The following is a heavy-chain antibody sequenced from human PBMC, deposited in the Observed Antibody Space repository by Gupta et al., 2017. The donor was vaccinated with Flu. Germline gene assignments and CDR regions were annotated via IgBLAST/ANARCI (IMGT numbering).Heavy chain of an antibody. CDR1: GFTFSNAW. Sequence: EVQLVESGGGLVKPGGSLRLSCAASGFTFSNAWMNWVRQAPGKGLEWVGRLKSKTDGGTTDYAAPVKGRFIMSRDDSKNTLYLQMNSLKTEDTAVYYCTTDSSGGITFDIWGQGTMVTVSS. J-gene: IGHJ3*02. V-gene: IGHV3-15*01. D-gene: IGHD3-16*01. CDR2: LKSKTDGGTT. CDR3: TTDSSGGITFDI.